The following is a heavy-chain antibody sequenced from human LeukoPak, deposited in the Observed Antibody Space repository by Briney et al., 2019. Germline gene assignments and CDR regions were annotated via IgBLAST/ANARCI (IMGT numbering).Heavy chain of an antibody. CDR2: ISYDGSNK. CDR1: GFTFSSYA. Sequence: PGGSLRLSCAASGFTFSSYAMHWVRQAPGKGLEWVAVISYDGSNKYYADSVKGRFTISRDNSKNTLYLQMNSLRAEDTAVYYCAKDSTHYRVWDDYDSTGLTYWGQGTLVTVSS. J-gene: IGHJ4*02. V-gene: IGHV3-30*04. D-gene: IGHD3-22*01. CDR3: AKDSTHYRVWDDYDSTGLTY.